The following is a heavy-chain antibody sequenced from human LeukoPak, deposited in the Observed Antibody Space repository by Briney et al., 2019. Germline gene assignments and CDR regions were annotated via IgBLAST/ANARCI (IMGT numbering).Heavy chain of an antibody. V-gene: IGHV3-23*01. CDR1: GFTFSSYA. CDR2: IRGSGDIT. J-gene: IGHJ4*01. CDR3: AKTRIVCTSVSCPGGGFDY. Sequence: PGGSLRLSCAASGFTFSSYAMSRVRQAPGKGLEWVSGIRGSGDITYYADSVKGRFTISRDNFKNTLYLQMNSLRAEDTAVYYCAKTRIVCTSVSCPGGGFDYWGHGTLVTVSS. D-gene: IGHD2-2*01.